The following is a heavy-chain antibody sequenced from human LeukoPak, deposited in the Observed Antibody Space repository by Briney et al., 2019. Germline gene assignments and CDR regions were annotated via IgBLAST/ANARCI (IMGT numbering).Heavy chain of an antibody. CDR3: ANSINSWYGYYGMDV. D-gene: IGHD6-13*01. CDR1: GFTFSSYG. V-gene: IGHV3-30*18. Sequence: GRSLRLSCAASGFTFSSYGMHWVRQAPGKGLEWVAVISYDGSNKYYADSVKGRFTISRDNSKNTLYLQMNSLRAEDTAVYYCANSINSWYGYYGMDVWGQGTTVTVSS. CDR2: ISYDGSNK. J-gene: IGHJ6*02.